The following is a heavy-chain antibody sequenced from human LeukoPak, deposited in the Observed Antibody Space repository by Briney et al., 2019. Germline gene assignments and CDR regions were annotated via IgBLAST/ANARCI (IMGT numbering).Heavy chain of an antibody. D-gene: IGHD3-22*01. V-gene: IGHV1-18*01. CDR2: ISAYNGNT. CDR1: GYTFTSYG. Sequence: ASVKVSCKASGYTFTSYGISWVRQAPGQGLEWMGWISAYNGNTNYAQKLQGRVTMTTDTSTSTAYMELRSLRSDDTAVYYCARVGYYYDSSGYPDYWGQGTLVTVSS. J-gene: IGHJ4*02. CDR3: ARVGYYYDSSGYPDY.